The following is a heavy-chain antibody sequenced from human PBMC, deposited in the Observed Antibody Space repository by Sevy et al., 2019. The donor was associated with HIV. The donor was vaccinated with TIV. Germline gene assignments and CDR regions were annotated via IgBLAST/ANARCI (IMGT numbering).Heavy chain of an antibody. D-gene: IGHD2-2*01. V-gene: IGHV4-38-2*01. CDR2: IYHSGST. CDR3: ARTSSSTSCYFDY. Sequence: SETLSLTCAVSGYPISSGYYWGWIRQPPGKGLEWIGSIYHSGSTYYNPSLKSRVTISVDTSKNQFSLKLSSVTAADTAVYYCARTSSSTSCYFDYWGQGTLVTVSS. CDR1: GYPISSGYY. J-gene: IGHJ4*02.